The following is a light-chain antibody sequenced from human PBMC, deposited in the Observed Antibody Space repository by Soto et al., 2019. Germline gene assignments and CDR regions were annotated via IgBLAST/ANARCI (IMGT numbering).Light chain of an antibody. CDR1: QSVLQSSNNKNY. J-gene: IGKJ5*01. CDR3: QHYYDVPLT. V-gene: IGKV4-1*01. CDR2: WAS. Sequence: DIVLTQSPDSLTVSLGERATINCKSSQSVLQSSNNKNYLAWYQQKPGQPPKLLIYWASTRESGVPDRFSGSGSGTDFILTISSLQAEDVAVYYCQHYYDVPLTFGQGTRLEIK.